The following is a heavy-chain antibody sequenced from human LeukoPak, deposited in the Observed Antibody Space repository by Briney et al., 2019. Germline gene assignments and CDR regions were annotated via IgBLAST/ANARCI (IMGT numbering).Heavy chain of an antibody. D-gene: IGHD1-26*01. CDR2: ISSSSSTI. CDR1: GFTFSKAW. Sequence: PGGSLRLSRAASGFTFSKAWMSWVRQAPGKGLEWVSYISSSSSTIYYGDSVKGRITISRDNAKNSLYLQMNSLRDEDTAVYYCAREGVVGALGEGYYFDYWGQGTLVTVSS. V-gene: IGHV3-48*02. CDR3: AREGVVGALGEGYYFDY. J-gene: IGHJ4*02.